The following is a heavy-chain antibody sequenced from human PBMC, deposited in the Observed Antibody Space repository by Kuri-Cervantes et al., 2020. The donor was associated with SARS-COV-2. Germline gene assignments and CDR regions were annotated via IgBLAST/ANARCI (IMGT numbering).Heavy chain of an antibody. J-gene: IGHJ4*02. CDR3: AKKGADAYCGGGSRIDY. CDR2: ISYDGSRQ. D-gene: IGHD2-15*01. Sequence: GESLKISCAASGFSFRIYGMHWVRQAPGKGLEWVAYISYDGSRQNYADSVKGRFTVSRDNSKNTLYLQMNSLRAEDTAFYYCAKKGADAYCGGGSRIDYWGQGTLVTVSS. CDR1: GFSFRIYG. V-gene: IGHV3-30*18.